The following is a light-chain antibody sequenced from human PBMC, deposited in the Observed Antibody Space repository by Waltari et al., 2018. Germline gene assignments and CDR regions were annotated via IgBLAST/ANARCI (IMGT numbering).Light chain of an antibody. V-gene: IGKV3-20*01. CDR2: HAS. CDR1: QNIRDNY. Sequence: EVVLTQSPGTLSLSPGERATLSCRASQNIRDNYLAWYQQKPGQAPRLLIYHASTRAIGVPHTFSGSGSGTDFTLDIIRLEPEDSAMYYCQQYCCSPKTFGQGTKVEIK. CDR3: QQYCCSPKT. J-gene: IGKJ1*01.